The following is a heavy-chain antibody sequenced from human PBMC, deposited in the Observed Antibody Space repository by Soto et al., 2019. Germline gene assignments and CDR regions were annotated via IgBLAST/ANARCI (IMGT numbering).Heavy chain of an antibody. Sequence: GASVKVSCKASGGTSSTYTINWVRQAPGQGLEWMGRIIPVLGIVNYAQKFQGRVTITADKSTTTAYMELSSLRSEDTAVYYCARGYCSGGSCYHSFDYWGQGTQVTVSS. V-gene: IGHV1-69*02. CDR1: GGTSSTYT. J-gene: IGHJ4*02. CDR2: IIPVLGIV. D-gene: IGHD2-15*01. CDR3: ARGYCSGGSCYHSFDY.